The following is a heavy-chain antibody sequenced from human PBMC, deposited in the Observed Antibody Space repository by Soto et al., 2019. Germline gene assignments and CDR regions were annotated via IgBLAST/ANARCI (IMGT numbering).Heavy chain of an antibody. Sequence: SGGSLRLSCAASGFTFSSYAMSWVRQAPGKGLEWVSAISGSGGSTYYADSVKGRFTISRDNSKNTLYLQMNSLRAEDTAVYYCAKDLACLVSFYHDRFVIWGPGQRVPVS. CDR1: GFTFSSYA. D-gene: IGHD3-3*02. J-gene: IGHJ3*02. V-gene: IGHV3-23*01. CDR2: ISGSGGST. CDR3: AKDLACLVSFYHDRFVI.